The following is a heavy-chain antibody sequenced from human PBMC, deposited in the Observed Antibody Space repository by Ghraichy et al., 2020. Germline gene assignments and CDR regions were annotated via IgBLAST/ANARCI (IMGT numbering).Heavy chain of an antibody. Sequence: ASVKVSCKASGYTFTSYGISWVRQAPGQGLEWMGWISAYNGNTNYAQKLQGRVTMTTDTSTSTAYMELRSLRSDDTAVYYCARDYYVDTAMTSDYWGQGTLVTVSS. J-gene: IGHJ4*02. CDR3: ARDYYVDTAMTSDY. CDR2: ISAYNGNT. D-gene: IGHD5-18*01. CDR1: GYTFTSYG. V-gene: IGHV1-18*04.